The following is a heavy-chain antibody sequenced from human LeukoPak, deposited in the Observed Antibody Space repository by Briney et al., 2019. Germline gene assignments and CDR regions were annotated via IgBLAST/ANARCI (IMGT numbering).Heavy chain of an antibody. J-gene: IGHJ4*02. D-gene: IGHD4-17*01. Sequence: SCAASGFTFSSYAMSWVRQAPGQGLEWMGRIIPILGIANYAQKFQGRVTITADKSTSTAYMELSSLRSEDTAVYYCARDDYGDYVGGDYWGQGTLVTVSS. CDR3: ARDDYGDYVGGDY. CDR2: IIPILGIA. CDR1: GFTFSSYA. V-gene: IGHV1-69*04.